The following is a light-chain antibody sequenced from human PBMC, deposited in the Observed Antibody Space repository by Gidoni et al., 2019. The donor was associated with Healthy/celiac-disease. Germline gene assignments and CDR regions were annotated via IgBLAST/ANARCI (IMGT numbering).Light chain of an antibody. J-gene: IGLJ2*01. CDR1: KLGDKY. CDR2: QDS. CDR3: QAWDSTVV. V-gene: IGLV3-1*01. Sequence: SYELTQPPSASVSPGQTASITCSGDKLGDKYACWYQQKPGQSPVLVIYQDSKPPSGIPERFSGSNSGNTATLTISGTQAMDEADYYCQAWDSTVVFGGGTKLTVL.